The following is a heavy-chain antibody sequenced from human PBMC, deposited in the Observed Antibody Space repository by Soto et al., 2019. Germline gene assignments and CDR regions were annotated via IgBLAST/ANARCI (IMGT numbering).Heavy chain of an antibody. CDR1: GGTFSSYT. J-gene: IGHJ3*02. V-gene: IGHV1-69*04. CDR3: ARDARGDYYDSSGYYRDAFDI. Sequence: SVKVSCKASGGTFSSYTISWVRQAPGQGLEWMGRIIPILGIANYAQKFQGRVTITADKSTSTAYMELSSLRSEDTAVYYCARDARGDYYDSSGYYRDAFDIWGQGTMVTVSS. D-gene: IGHD3-22*01. CDR2: IIPILGIA.